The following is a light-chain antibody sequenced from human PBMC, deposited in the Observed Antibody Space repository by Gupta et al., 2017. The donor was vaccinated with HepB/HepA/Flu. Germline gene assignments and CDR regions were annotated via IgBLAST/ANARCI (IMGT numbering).Light chain of an antibody. CDR3: QSYDSSRSAVV. V-gene: IGLV1-40*01. CDR1: STNSGANYD. Sequence: TITCTSTSTNSGANYDVNWYQQVPGTAPNLLISGNNNRPSGVPARFTGSKSGTSAALAITGLQADDEADYYCQSYDSSRSAVVFGGGTKLTVL. CDR2: GNN. J-gene: IGLJ2*01.